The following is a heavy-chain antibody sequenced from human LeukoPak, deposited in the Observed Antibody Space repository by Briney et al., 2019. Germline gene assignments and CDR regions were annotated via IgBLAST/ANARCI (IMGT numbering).Heavy chain of an antibody. CDR2: FDPEDGET. J-gene: IGHJ4*02. CDR1: GYTLTELS. Sequence: ASVTVSCKVSGYTLTELSMHWVRQAPGKGLEWMGGFDPEDGETIYAQKFQGRVTMTEDTSTDTAYMELSSLRSEDTAVYYCATGILLYYDSSGYLFDYWGQGTLVTVSS. V-gene: IGHV1-24*01. D-gene: IGHD3-22*01. CDR3: ATGILLYYDSSGYLFDY.